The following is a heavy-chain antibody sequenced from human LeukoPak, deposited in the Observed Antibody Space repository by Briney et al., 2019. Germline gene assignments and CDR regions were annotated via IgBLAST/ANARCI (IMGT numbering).Heavy chain of an antibody. Sequence: PSETLSLTCTVSGGSISSSSYYWGWIRQPPGKGLEWIGSIYYSGSTYYNPSLKSRVTISVDTSKNQFSLKLSSVTAADTAVYYCARDLWGDYVWGSYRYTGDYWGQGTLVTVSS. D-gene: IGHD3-16*02. J-gene: IGHJ4*02. V-gene: IGHV4-39*07. CDR3: ARDLWGDYVWGSYRYTGDY. CDR2: IYYSGST. CDR1: GGSISSSSYY.